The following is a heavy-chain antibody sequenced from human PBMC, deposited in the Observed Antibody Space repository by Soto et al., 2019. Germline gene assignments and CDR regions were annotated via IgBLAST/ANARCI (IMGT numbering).Heavy chain of an antibody. V-gene: IGHV3-66*01. J-gene: IGHJ3*01. CDR1: GFTVSSNY. CDR2: IYSGGST. CDR3: ARVNPRAFYHNAFDF. Sequence: EVQLVESGGGLVQPGGSLRLSCAASGFTVSSNYMSWVRQAPGKGLEWVSVIYSGGSTYYADSVKGRFTISRDNSKNTLYLQMNSLRAEDTAVYYCARVNPRAFYHNAFDFWGQGTMVTVSS.